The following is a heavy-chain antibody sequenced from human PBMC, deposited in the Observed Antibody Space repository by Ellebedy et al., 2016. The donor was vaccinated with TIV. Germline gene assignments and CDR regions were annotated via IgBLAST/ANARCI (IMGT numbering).Heavy chain of an antibody. J-gene: IGHJ4*02. Sequence: SETLSLTXAVSGDSISNGFWWGWVRQPPGKGLEWIGEIYRGGGTNYNPSLNSRVTIYIDKSNNQFSLKVSSVTAADTALYFCAASRGWWRLDYWGQGTLVAVSS. CDR1: GDSISNGFW. CDR2: IYRGGGT. V-gene: IGHV4-4*02. CDR3: AASRGWWRLDY. D-gene: IGHD6-19*01.